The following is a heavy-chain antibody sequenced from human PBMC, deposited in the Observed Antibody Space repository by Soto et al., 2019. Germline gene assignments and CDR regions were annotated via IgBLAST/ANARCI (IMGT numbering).Heavy chain of an antibody. D-gene: IGHD5-12*01. CDR2: ISDSGSTI. J-gene: IGHJ5*02. CDR3: TRDGS. V-gene: IGHV3-48*01. Sequence: EVQLVESGGGLVQPGGSLRLSCAASGFPFSSYAMNWVRQTPDKGLEWLSYISDSGSTIHDADSVKGRFTISRDNAKNSLYLQMNSLRAYDTAVYYCTRDGSWGQGTLVTVSS. CDR1: GFPFSSYA.